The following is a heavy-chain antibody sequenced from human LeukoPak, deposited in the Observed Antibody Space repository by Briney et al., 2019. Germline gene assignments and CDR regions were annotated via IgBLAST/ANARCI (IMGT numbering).Heavy chain of an antibody. CDR1: GYTFTSYY. J-gene: IGHJ4*02. CDR2: INPSGGST. D-gene: IGHD6-13*01. Sequence: ASVKVSCKASGYTFTSYYMHWVRQAPGQGLEWMGIINPSGGSTSYAQRFQGRVTMTRDTSISTAYMELSRLRSDDTAVYYCAEMGIAAPEGFWGQGTLVTVSS. V-gene: IGHV1-46*01. CDR3: AEMGIAAPEGF.